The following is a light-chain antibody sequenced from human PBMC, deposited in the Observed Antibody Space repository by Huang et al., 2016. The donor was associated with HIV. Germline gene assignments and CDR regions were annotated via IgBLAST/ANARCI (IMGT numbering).Light chain of an antibody. CDR2: CAS. CDR3: QQYYSTPWT. CDR1: QSVLYSSNNKNY. V-gene: IGKV4-1*01. Sequence: DIVMTQSPDSLAVSLGERATINCKSSQSVLYSSNNKNYLAWYQQKPGQPPKLLIYCASTRESGLPDRFSGSGSGTDFTLTISSLQAEDVAVYCCQQYYSTPWTFGQGTKVEIK. J-gene: IGKJ1*01.